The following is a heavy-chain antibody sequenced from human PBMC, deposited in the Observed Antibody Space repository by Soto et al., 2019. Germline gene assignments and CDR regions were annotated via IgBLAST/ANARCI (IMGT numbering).Heavy chain of an antibody. CDR1: GFTFSNAW. Sequence: GGSLRLSCAASGFTFSNAWMSWVRQAPGKGLEWVGRIKSKTDGGTTDYAAPVKGRFTISRDDSKNTLYLQMNSLKTEDTAVYYCTTAPTQYVDIVATIMGYYYYGMDVWGQGTKVTVSS. V-gene: IGHV3-15*01. J-gene: IGHJ6*02. CDR2: IKSKTDGGTT. CDR3: TTAPTQYVDIVATIMGYYYYGMDV. D-gene: IGHD5-12*01.